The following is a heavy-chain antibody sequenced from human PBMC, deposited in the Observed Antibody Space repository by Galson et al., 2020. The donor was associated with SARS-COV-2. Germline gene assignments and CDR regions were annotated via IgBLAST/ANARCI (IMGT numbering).Heavy chain of an antibody. CDR3: ARINFYDSSGYQVWGAFDI. V-gene: IGHV2-70*01. J-gene: IGHJ3*02. Sequence: SGPTLVKPTQTLTLTCTFSGFSLSTSGMCVSWIRQPPGKALEWLALIDWDDDKYYSTSLKTRPTISKDTSKNQVVLTMTNMDPVDTATYYCARINFYDSSGYQVWGAFDIWGQGTMVTVSS. CDR2: IDWDDDK. D-gene: IGHD3-22*01. CDR1: GFSLSTSGMC.